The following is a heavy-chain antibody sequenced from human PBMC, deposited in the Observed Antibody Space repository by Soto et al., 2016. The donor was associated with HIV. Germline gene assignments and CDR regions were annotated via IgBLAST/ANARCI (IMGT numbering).Heavy chain of an antibody. CDR1: GFTFSDYY. J-gene: IGHJ4*02. D-gene: IGHD6-13*01. CDR3: ARHPHGISANYFDS. Sequence: QVHLVESGGGLVKPGGSLRISCVVSGFTFSDYYMSWIRQAPGKRLEWVSFISSKSSSTKYADSVKGRFTISRDNAKNSLYLHMNSLRAEDTAVYYCARHPHGISANYFDSWGLGTLVTVSS. V-gene: IGHV3-11*05. CDR2: ISSKSSST.